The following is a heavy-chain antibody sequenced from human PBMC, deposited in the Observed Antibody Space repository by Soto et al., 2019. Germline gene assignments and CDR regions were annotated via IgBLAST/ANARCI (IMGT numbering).Heavy chain of an antibody. J-gene: IGHJ4*02. CDR1: GFTFSSYA. CDR2: ISGSGDST. D-gene: IGHD3-22*01. V-gene: IGHV3-23*01. Sequence: PGGSLRLSCAASGFTFSSYAMNWVRQAPGKGLEWVSVISGSGDSTYYADSVKGRFTISRDNSKNTLYLRMNSLRAEDTAVYYYAKNPGYYYDSTGYHFDYWGQGTLVTVSS. CDR3: AKNPGYYYDSTGYHFDY.